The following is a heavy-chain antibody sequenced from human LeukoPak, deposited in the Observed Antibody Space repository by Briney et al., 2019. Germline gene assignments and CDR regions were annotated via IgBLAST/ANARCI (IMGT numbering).Heavy chain of an antibody. CDR1: GFTFSSYE. V-gene: IGHV3-48*03. Sequence: GGSLSLTCAASGFTFSSYEMSWVRQAPGKGLEWVSYISSSGSTIYYADSVKGRFTISRDNAKNSRYLQMDSLRAEDTAVYYCARGTGSGSSLLLVNWGEETLVTVSS. J-gene: IGHJ1*01. CDR2: ISSSGSTI. CDR3: ARGTGSGSSLLLVN. D-gene: IGHD3-10*01.